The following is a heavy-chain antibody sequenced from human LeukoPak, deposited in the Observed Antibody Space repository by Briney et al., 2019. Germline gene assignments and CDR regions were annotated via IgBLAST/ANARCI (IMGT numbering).Heavy chain of an antibody. CDR2: INHSGYT. D-gene: IGHD6-19*01. V-gene: IGHV4-34*01. CDR3: TRAVAGHPD. Sequence: SEALSLTCAVSGVPFSNYYWSWVRQSPRQGLEWIGEINHSGYTNYNPSLKSRVTMSIDTSTNQFSLMLTSVTAADAGVYYCTRAVAGHPDWGQGTLVTVSS. CDR1: GVPFSNYY. J-gene: IGHJ4*02.